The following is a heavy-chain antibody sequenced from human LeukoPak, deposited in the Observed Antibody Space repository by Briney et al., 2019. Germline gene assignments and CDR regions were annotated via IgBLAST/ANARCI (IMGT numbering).Heavy chain of an antibody. CDR1: GFTVSSHY. CDR2: IYSGAGT. J-gene: IGHJ4*02. V-gene: IGHV3-66*02. D-gene: IGHD6-13*01. CDR3: ARDRGFSSSWRLFVY. Sequence: GGSLRLSCAPSGFTVSSHYMSWVRQAPGKGLEWVSVIYSGAGTSYADSVQGRFTISRDNSKNTLYLQMNSLRVEDTAVYYFARDRGFSSSWRLFVYWGQGTLVTVSS.